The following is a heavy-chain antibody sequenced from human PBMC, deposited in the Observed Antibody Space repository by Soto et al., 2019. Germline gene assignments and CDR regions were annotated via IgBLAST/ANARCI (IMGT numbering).Heavy chain of an antibody. V-gene: IGHV3-30*03. CDR1: GFTFSSYG. CDR3: AIDVSGYDGYKFDY. Sequence: QVQLVESGGGVVQPGRSLRLSCAASGFTFSSYGMHWVRQAPGKGLEWVAVISYDGSNKYYADSVKGRFTISRDNSKNPLYRPMNSLRAEASAVSYCAIDVSGYDGYKFDYWGQGTMVTVSS. CDR2: ISYDGSNK. D-gene: IGHD5-12*01. J-gene: IGHJ4*02.